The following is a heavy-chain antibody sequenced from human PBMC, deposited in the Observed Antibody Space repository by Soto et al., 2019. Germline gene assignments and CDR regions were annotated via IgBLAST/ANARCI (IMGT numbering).Heavy chain of an antibody. Sequence: QVQLAESGGGLVEPGGYLRISCAASGFTFSDYDMSWIRQSPGKGLEWVSFVSSSGTTKYFADSVKGRFTTSRDNAKNSLYLQMNSLRAEDTAVYYCARMGPRAARPSYWGQGTLVTVSS. CDR2: VSSSGTTK. V-gene: IGHV3-11*01. D-gene: IGHD6-6*01. CDR1: GFTFSDYD. J-gene: IGHJ4*02. CDR3: ARMGPRAARPSY.